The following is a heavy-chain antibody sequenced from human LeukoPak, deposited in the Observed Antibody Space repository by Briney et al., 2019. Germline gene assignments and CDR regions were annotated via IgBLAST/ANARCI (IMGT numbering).Heavy chain of an antibody. D-gene: IGHD5-24*01. CDR1: GGSISSGDYY. Sequence: SETLSLTCTVSGGSISSGDYYWSWVRQPPGKGLEWIGYIYYSGGTYYNPSLKSRVTISVDTSKNQFSLKLSSVTAADTAVYYCARGHGYNFDYWGQGTLVTVSS. J-gene: IGHJ4*02. CDR3: ARGHGYNFDY. CDR2: IYYSGGT. V-gene: IGHV4-30-4*01.